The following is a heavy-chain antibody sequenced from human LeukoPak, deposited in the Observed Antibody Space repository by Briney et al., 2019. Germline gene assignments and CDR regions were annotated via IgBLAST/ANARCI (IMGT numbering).Heavy chain of an antibody. CDR3: AKGPLGYYYYMDV. CDR1: GFTSGFTFSDAW. J-gene: IGHJ6*03. D-gene: IGHD7-27*01. V-gene: IGHV3-30*02. Sequence: GGSLRLSCAASGFTSGFTFSDAWLSSIHQAPGKGLEWVAFIRYDGSNKYYADSVKGRFTISRDNSKNTLYLQMNSLRAEDTAVYYCAKGPLGYYYYMDVWGKGTTVTVSS. CDR2: IRYDGSNK.